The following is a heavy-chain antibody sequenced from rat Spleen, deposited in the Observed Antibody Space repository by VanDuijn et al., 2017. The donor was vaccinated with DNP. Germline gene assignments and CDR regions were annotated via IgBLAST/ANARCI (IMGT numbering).Heavy chain of an antibody. V-gene: IGHV5-25*01. CDR3: ARRSYNYYYAMDA. CDR2: ISTSGGST. J-gene: IGHJ4*01. Sequence: EVQLVESGGGLVQPGRSLKLSCAASGFTFSNYDMAWVRQAPTKGLEWVASISTSGGSTYYRDSVKGRFTVSRDNAKSTLYLQMDSLRSEDTATYYCARRSYNYYYAMDAWGQGTSVTVSS. D-gene: IGHD1-5*01. CDR1: GFTFSNYD.